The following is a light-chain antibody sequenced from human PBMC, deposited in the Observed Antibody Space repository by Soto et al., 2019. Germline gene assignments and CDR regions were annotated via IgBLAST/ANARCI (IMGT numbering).Light chain of an antibody. CDR3: QQYKA. CDR2: DAS. CDR1: QSLSSY. Sequence: DIQMTQSHSTLSASVGDRVTITCRASQSLSSYLAWYQQKPGRAPKLLIFDASSLERGVPSRFSGSGSGTEFRLTISSLQPDDFATYYCQQYKAFGQGTKVDIK. J-gene: IGKJ1*01. V-gene: IGKV1-5*01.